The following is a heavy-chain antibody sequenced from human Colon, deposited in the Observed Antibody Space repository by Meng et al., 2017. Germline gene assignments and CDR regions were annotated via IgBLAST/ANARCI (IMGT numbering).Heavy chain of an antibody. V-gene: IGHV1-8*01. CDR3: ARAIAAAGSNWFDL. CDR2: MNPNSGNT. D-gene: IGHD6-13*01. J-gene: IGHJ5*02. Sequence: VQLVQSGAEVKKPGSSVKVSCKASGYIFTNYDTNWVRQAIGQGLEWMGWMNPNSGNTGYAQKFQGRVTMTRNASISTAYMELSSLRSDDTAVYYCARAIAAAGSNWFDLWGQGTLVTVSS. CDR1: GYIFTNYD.